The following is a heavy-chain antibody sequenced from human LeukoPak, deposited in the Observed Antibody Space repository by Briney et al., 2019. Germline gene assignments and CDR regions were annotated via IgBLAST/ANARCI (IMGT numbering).Heavy chain of an antibody. CDR2: IYHSGST. V-gene: IGHV4-30-2*01. CDR3: AREASGSGGYYFDY. CDR1: GGSISSGGYA. Sequence: PSETLSLTCAVSGGSISSGGYAWSWIRQPPGKGLEWIGYIYHSGSTYYNPSLKSRVTISVDRSKNQFSLKLSSVTAADTAVYYCAREASGSGGYYFDYWGQGTLVTVSS. D-gene: IGHD3-10*01. J-gene: IGHJ4*02.